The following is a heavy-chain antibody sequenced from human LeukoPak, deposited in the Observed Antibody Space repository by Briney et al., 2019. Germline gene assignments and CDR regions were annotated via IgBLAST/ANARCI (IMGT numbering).Heavy chain of an antibody. CDR1: GYTFTGYY. J-gene: IGHJ4*02. CDR2: INPNSGGT. V-gene: IGHV1-2*02. D-gene: IGHD3/OR15-3a*01. CDR3: ARDPGDWAYYFDY. Sequence: ASVKLSCTASGYTFTGYYMHWVRQAPGQGLEWMGWINPNSGGTNYAQKFQGRVTMTRDTSISTAYMELSRLRSDDTAVYYCARDPGDWAYYFDYWGQGTLVTVSS.